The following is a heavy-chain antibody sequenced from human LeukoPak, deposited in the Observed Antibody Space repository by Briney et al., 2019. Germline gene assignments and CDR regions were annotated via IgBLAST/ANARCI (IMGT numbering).Heavy chain of an antibody. V-gene: IGHV4-59*01. J-gene: IGHJ1*01. CDR2: IYYSGST. CDR3: ARGMYYYDSSGYYYDPSEYFQH. D-gene: IGHD3-22*01. CDR1: GGFISSYY. Sequence: ASETLSLTCTVSGGFISSYYWSWIRQPPGKGLEWIGYIYYSGSTNYNPSLKSRLTISVDTSKNQFSLKLSSVTAADTAVYYCARGMYYYDSSGYYYDPSEYFQHWGQGTLVTVSS.